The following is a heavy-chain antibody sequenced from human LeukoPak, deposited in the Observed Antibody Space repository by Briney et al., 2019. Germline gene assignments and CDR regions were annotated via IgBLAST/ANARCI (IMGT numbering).Heavy chain of an antibody. V-gene: IGHV1-69*01. CDR3: ASAPGPLGGYYYYGMDV. Sequence: SVEVSCKASGGTFSSYAFSWVRQAPGQGLEGMGGHIPIFGTANYAQKFQGRVTITADESTSTAYMELSSLRSEDTAVYYCASAPGPLGGYYYYGMDVWGQGTTVTVSS. J-gene: IGHJ6*02. CDR2: HIPIFGTA. CDR1: GGTFSSYA. D-gene: IGHD3-16*01.